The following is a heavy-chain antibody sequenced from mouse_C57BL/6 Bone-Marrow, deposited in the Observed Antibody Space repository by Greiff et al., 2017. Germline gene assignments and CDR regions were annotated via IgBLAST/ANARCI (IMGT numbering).Heavy chain of an antibody. CDR1: GYTFTSYW. Sequence: VQLQQPGAELVRPGTSVKLSCKASGYTFTSYWMHWVKQRPGQGLEWIGVIDPSDSYTNYNQKFKGKATLTVDPSSSTAYMQLSSLTSEDSAVYYCANTTPMDYWGQGTSVTVSS. CDR3: ANTTPMDY. CDR2: IDPSDSYT. D-gene: IGHD1-1*01. J-gene: IGHJ4*01. V-gene: IGHV1-59*01.